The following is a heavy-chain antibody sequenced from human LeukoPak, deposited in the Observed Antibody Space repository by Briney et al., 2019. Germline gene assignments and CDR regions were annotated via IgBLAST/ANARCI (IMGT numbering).Heavy chain of an antibody. J-gene: IGHJ4*02. CDR2: IYYSGST. V-gene: IGHV4-61*01. Sequence: PSETQSLTCTVSGGSISSSSYYWSWIREPPGKGLEWIGNIYYSGSTNYNPSLKSRVTISVDTSKNQFSLKLSSLTAADTAVYYCARGSWPYYFDYWGQGTLVTVSS. CDR1: GGSISSSSYY. CDR3: ARGSWPYYFDY.